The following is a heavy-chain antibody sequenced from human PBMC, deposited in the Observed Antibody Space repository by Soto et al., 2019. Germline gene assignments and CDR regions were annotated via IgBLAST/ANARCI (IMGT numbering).Heavy chain of an antibody. CDR1: GDSVSSDSAA. CDR3: ARVNIVSTCYVDS. V-gene: IGHV6-1*01. Sequence: SQTLSLTCAISGDSVSSDSAAWNWIRQSPSRGLEWLGRTYYRSKWYNDYAVSVKGRISINPDTSKNQFSLQLNSVTPEDTAVYYCARVNIVSTCYVDSWGQGTLVTVSS. D-gene: IGHD5-12*01. J-gene: IGHJ4*02. CDR2: TYYRSKWYN.